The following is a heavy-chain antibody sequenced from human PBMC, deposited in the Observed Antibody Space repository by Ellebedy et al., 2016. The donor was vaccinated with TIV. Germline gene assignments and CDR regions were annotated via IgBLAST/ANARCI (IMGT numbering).Heavy chain of an antibody. J-gene: IGHJ3*02. V-gene: IGHV3-33*01. CDR2: IWYDGSNK. D-gene: IGHD1-26*01. CDR3: ARDRRVGVTKSPFHI. Sequence: GGSLRLSXAASGFTFSRYGMHWVRQAPGKGLEWVAVIWYDGSNKYYSDSVKGRFTISRDNSKNTLYLQMNSLRAEDTAVYYCARDRRVGVTKSPFHIWGQGTMVTVSS. CDR1: GFTFSRYG.